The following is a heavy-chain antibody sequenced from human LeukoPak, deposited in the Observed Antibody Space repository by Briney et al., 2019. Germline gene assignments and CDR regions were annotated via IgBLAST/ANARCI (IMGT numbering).Heavy chain of an antibody. CDR3: AKASYSLGVSNYYYYYMDV. D-gene: IGHD1-26*01. CDR2: ISWNSGSI. V-gene: IGHV3-9*03. Sequence: AGGSLRLSCAASGFTFDDYAMHWVRQAPGKGLEWVSGISWNSGSIGYADSVKGRFTISRDNAKNSLYLQMNSLRAEDMALYYCAKASYSLGVSNYYYYYMDVWGRGTTVTISS. CDR1: GFTFDDYA. J-gene: IGHJ6*03.